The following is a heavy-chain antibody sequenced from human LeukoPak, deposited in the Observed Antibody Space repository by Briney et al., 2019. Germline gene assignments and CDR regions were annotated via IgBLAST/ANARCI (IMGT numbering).Heavy chain of an antibody. CDR3: ARGYYAMDV. CDR2: IKLDGSEK. J-gene: IGHJ6*02. V-gene: IGHV3-7*05. CDR1: GFSFSGYW. Sequence: GGSLRLSCAASGFSFSGYWMTGVRQAPGKGREGVASIKLDGSEKYYVDSVKGRFTISRDNAKNSLYLQMNSQRAEDTAVYYCARGYYAMDVCGQGTTVTVSS.